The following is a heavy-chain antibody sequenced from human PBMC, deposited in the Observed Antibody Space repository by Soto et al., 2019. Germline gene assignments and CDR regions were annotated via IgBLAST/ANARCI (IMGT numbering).Heavy chain of an antibody. CDR2: FDPEDGET. V-gene: IGHV1-24*01. CDR3: ATFIPTYDLLTGLDY. CDR1: GYTLTELS. J-gene: IGHJ4*02. Sequence: GASLKVSCKVSGYTLTELSMHWVRQAPGKGLEWMGGFDPEDGETIYAQKFQGRVTMTEDTSTDTAYMELSSLRSEDTAVYYCATFIPTYDLLTGLDYWGQGTLVTVSS. D-gene: IGHD3-9*01.